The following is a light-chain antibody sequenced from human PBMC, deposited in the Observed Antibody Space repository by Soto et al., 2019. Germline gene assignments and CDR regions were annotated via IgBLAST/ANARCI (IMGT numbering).Light chain of an antibody. CDR3: QQFYNWPPIT. CDR1: QSVGSN. J-gene: IGKJ5*01. Sequence: EVVMTQSPATLSVSPGERATLSFRASQSVGSNLAWYQQKPGQAPRILIYGASTRATGIPARFSGSGSGTEFTLTISSLQSEDSAVYYCQQFYNWPPITFGQGTRLEIK. CDR2: GAS. V-gene: IGKV3-15*01.